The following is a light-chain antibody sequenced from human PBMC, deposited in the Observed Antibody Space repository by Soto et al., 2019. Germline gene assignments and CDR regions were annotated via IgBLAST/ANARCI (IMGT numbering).Light chain of an antibody. V-gene: IGKV3-11*01. CDR1: QSVTSY. CDR2: DAS. CDR3: QQRSTWPLS. Sequence: EIVLTQSPATLSLSPGEIATLSCRASQSVTSYLAWYQQKPGQAPRLLIYDASNRAAGIPARFSGSGSGTASTLTSSSLEREDFAVYCCQQRSTWPLSFGPGTKVDI. J-gene: IGKJ3*01.